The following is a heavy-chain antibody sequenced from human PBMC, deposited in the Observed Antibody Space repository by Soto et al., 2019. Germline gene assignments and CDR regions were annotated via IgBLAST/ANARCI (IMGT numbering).Heavy chain of an antibody. J-gene: IGHJ4*02. CDR1: GYTFTSYG. Sequence: GASVKVSCKASGYTFTSYGIGWVRQAPGQGLEWMGWISAYNGNTNYAQKLQGRVTMTTDTSTSTAYMELRSLRSDDTAVYYCARNLPTHCTNGVCYLGLFDYWGQGTLVTVSS. CDR2: ISAYNGNT. CDR3: ARNLPTHCTNGVCYLGLFDY. V-gene: IGHV1-18*01. D-gene: IGHD2-8*01.